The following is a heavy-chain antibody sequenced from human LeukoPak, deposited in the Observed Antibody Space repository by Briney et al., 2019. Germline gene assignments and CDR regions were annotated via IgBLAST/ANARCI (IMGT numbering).Heavy chain of an antibody. CDR3: ALPHCYDSEGASDMDV. Sequence: LPGGSLRLSCAASGFTFGSYEMNWVRQAPGKGLEWVSYISSSGSTIYYAASVKGRFTISRDNAKNSLYLQMNSLRAEDTAVYYCALPHCYDSEGASDMDVWGKGTTVTISS. CDR2: ISSSGSTI. V-gene: IGHV3-48*03. CDR1: GFTFGSYE. D-gene: IGHD3-10*01. J-gene: IGHJ6*03.